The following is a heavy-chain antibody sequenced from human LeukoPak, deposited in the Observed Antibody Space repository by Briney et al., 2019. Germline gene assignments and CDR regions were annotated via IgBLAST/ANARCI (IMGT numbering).Heavy chain of an antibody. J-gene: IGHJ5*02. CDR3: TSRQPYYDFWNGYSGTNWFHP. CDR1: GFPFSGSG. Sequence: GGSLRLSCAASGFPFSGSGMHWVRQAPGKGLEWVAVIWYDGSHQYYADSVKGRFTISRDNSKNTLDLQMNSLRAEDTAVYYCTSRQPYYDFWNGYSGTNWFHPWGQGTLVTVSS. V-gene: IGHV3-33*01. CDR2: IWYDGSHQ. D-gene: IGHD3-3*01.